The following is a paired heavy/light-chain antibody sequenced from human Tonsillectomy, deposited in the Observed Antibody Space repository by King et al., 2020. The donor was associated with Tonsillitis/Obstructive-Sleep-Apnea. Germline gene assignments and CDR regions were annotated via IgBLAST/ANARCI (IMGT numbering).Heavy chain of an antibody. V-gene: IGHV4-39*01. Sequence: QLQLQESGPGLVKPSETLSLTCTVSGGSISSSTYYWGWIRQPPGKGLEWIGSIYNSGRTYYSPFLKSRVTISVDTSKNQFSLNLRFVTAADTAVYYCARHRPEGVVAGWFDPWGQGTLVTASS. CDR1: GGSISSSTYY. J-gene: IGHJ5*02. CDR2: IYNSGRT. D-gene: IGHD3-22*01. CDR3: ARHRPEGVVAGWFDP.
Light chain of an antibody. CDR1: SSNIGTTYD. V-gene: IGLV1-40*01. CDR3: QSYDISLSAVV. CDR2: GSI. J-gene: IGLJ3*02. Sequence: QSVLTQPPSVSGAPGQRVTISCTGSSSNIGTTYDVHWFQQVPGTAPKLLIYGSINRPSGVPDRFSGSKSGTSASLAITGLQAEDEADYYCQSYDISLSAVVFGGGTKLTVL.